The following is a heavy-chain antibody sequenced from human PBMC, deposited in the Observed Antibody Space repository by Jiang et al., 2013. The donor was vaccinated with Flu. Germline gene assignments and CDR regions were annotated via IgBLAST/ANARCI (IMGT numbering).Heavy chain of an antibody. V-gene: IGHV1-3*01. CDR3: ARALYYPKPNYYGMDV. J-gene: IGHJ6*02. CDR2: INAGNGNT. D-gene: IGHD3-10*01. Sequence: GAEVKKPGASVKVSCKASGYTFTSYAMHWVRQAPGQRLEWMGWINAGNGNTKYSQKFQGRVTITRDTSASTAYMELSSLRSEDTAVYYCARALYYPKPNYYGMDVWGQGTTVTVSS. CDR1: GYTFTSYA.